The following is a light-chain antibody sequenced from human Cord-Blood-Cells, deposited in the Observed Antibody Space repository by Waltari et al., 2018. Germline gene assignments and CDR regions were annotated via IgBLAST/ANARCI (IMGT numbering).Light chain of an antibody. Sequence: QSALTQPASVSGSPGQSITISCTGTSSDVGGYNYVSWYQQHPVKAPKLMIYEVSNRPSGVSNRFSVSKSGNTASLTISGLQAEEEADYYCSSYTSSSTLVFGTGTKVTVL. CDR1: SSDVGGYNY. CDR2: EVS. V-gene: IGLV2-14*01. CDR3: SSYTSSSTLV. J-gene: IGLJ1*01.